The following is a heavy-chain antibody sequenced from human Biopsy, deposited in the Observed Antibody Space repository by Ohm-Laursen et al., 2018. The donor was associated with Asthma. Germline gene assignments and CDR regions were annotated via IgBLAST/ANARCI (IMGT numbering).Heavy chain of an antibody. CDR1: GYTFIHFA. CDR2: INAGNGNT. J-gene: IGHJ3*02. Sequence: ESLRISCKASGYTFIHFAIHWVRQAPGQRLEWMGWINAGNGNTKYSQKFQGRVTITRDTSASTAYMELSSLRSEDTAVYYCARTYYDFLTGQVIDAFAIWGQGTMVTVSS. CDR3: ARTYYDFLTGQVIDAFAI. D-gene: IGHD3-9*01. V-gene: IGHV1-3*01.